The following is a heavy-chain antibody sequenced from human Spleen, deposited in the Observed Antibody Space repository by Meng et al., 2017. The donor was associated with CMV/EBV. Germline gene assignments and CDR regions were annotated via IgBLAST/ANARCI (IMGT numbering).Heavy chain of an antibody. CDR3: ARVGCSSTTCSYPFDY. J-gene: IGHJ4*02. CDR1: YTLRNYG. V-gene: IGHV1-18*04. Sequence: YTLRNYGITWVRQAPGQGLEWMGWISRHSGDTHYAQRFQGRVTMTTDTSASTAYLEVRSLTSDDTAVYFCARVGCSSTTCSYPFDYWGQGTLVTVSS. CDR2: ISRHSGDT. D-gene: IGHD2-2*01.